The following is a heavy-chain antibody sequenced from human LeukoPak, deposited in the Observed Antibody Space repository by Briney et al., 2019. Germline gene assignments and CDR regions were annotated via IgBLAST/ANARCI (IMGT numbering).Heavy chain of an antibody. CDR2: IRYDESDK. D-gene: IGHD6-13*01. Sequence: PGGSLRLSCAASGFTFSSYGVYWVRQAPGKGLEWVSFIRYDESDKHYAASVRGRFTISRDHSKNTLHLQMNSLRPEDTAVYYCATDLYTSSGYYFDYWGQGTLVTVSS. J-gene: IGHJ4*02. CDR3: ATDLYTSSGYYFDY. V-gene: IGHV3-30*02. CDR1: GFTFSSYG.